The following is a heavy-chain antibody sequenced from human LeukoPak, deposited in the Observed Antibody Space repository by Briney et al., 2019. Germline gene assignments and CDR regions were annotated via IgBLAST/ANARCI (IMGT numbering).Heavy chain of an antibody. CDR1: GFTFSSYA. CDR2: ISGSGGST. Sequence: GALRLSCAASGFTFSSYAMSWVRQAPGKGLEWVSTISGSGGSTYYADSVKGRFTISRDNSKNTLYLQMNTLRAEDTAIYYWARYPYYYDSSGYGAFDYWGQGTLVTVSS. D-gene: IGHD3-22*01. CDR3: ARYPYYYDSSGYGAFDY. J-gene: IGHJ4*02. V-gene: IGHV3-23*01.